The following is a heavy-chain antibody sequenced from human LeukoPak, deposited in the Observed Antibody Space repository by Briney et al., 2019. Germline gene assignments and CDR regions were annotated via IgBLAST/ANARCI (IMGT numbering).Heavy chain of an antibody. CDR1: GGSISSYY. J-gene: IGHJ4*02. D-gene: IGHD6-13*01. Sequence: PSETLSLTCTVSGGSISSYYWSWIRQPPGKGLEWIGYIYYSGSTNYNPSLKSRVTISVDTSKNQFSLKLSSVAAADTAVYYCASSGAGSSWDHQFDYWGQETLVTVSS. V-gene: IGHV4-59*08. CDR3: ASSGAGSSWDHQFDY. CDR2: IYYSGST.